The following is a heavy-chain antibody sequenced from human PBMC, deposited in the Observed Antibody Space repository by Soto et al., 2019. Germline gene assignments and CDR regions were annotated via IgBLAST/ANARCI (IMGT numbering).Heavy chain of an antibody. CDR2: IYHSGST. CDR1: SGSISSSNW. V-gene: IGHV4-4*02. Sequence: QVQLQESGPGLVKPSGTLSLTCAVSSGSISSSNWWSWVRQPPGKGLEWVGEIYHSGSTNYNPSLKSRVTISVDKSKNQFSLKLSSVTAADTAVYYCASRITMVRGVIMGYFDYWGQGTLVTVSS. D-gene: IGHD3-10*01. J-gene: IGHJ4*02. CDR3: ASRITMVRGVIMGYFDY.